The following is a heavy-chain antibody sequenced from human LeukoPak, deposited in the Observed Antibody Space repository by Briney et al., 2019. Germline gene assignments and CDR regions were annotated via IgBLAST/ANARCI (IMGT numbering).Heavy chain of an antibody. V-gene: IGHV4-59*01. CDR3: ARIVTREDAFDI. J-gene: IGHJ3*02. D-gene: IGHD2-15*01. Sequence: TSETLSLTCTVSGGSISSYYWSWIRQPPGKGLEWIGYIYYSGSTNYNPSLKSRVTISVDTSKNQFSLKLSSVTAADTAVYYCARIVTREDAFDIWGQGTMVTVSS. CDR1: GGSISSYY. CDR2: IYYSGST.